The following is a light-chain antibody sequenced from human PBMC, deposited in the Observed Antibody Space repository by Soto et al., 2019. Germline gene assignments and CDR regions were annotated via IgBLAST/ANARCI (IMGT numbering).Light chain of an antibody. CDR3: QHYGTSPFT. CDR2: GAS. V-gene: IGKV3-20*01. J-gene: IGKJ3*01. CDR1: QSVSGSY. Sequence: EIVLTQSPGTLSLSPGERATLSCRASQSVSGSYLAWYQQKPGQAPKLLIYGASNRATGIPDRFSGSGSGTDFTLTISRLEPEDFAVYYCQHYGTSPFTFGPGTKVDIK.